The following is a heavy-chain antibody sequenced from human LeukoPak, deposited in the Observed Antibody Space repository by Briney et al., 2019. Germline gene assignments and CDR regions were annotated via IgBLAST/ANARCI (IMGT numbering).Heavy chain of an antibody. Sequence: SETLSLTCTVSGGSISSGGYYWSWIRQHPGKGLEWIGYIYYSGSTYYNPSLKSRVTISVDTSKNQFSLKLSSVTAADTAVYYCARWPTSRWSLLVDAFDIWGQGTMVTVSS. D-gene: IGHD2-2*01. CDR2: IYYSGST. V-gene: IGHV4-31*03. CDR3: ARWPTSRWSLLVDAFDI. J-gene: IGHJ3*02. CDR1: GGSISSGGYY.